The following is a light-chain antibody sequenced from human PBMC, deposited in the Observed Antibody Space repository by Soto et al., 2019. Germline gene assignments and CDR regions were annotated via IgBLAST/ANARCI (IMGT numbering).Light chain of an antibody. Sequence: QSALTQPASVSGSPGQSITISCTGTSSDVGSYNSVSWYQQHPGKAPKVMIYEGSKRPSGVSNRFSGSKSGNTASLTISGLQAEDEAEYYCCSYAGPSTWVFGGGTKLTV. J-gene: IGLJ3*02. CDR3: CSYAGPSTWV. V-gene: IGLV2-23*01. CDR2: EGS. CDR1: SSDVGSYNS.